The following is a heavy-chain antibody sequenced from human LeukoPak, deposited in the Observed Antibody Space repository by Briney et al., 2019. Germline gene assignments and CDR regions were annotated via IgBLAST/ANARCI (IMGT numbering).Heavy chain of an antibody. J-gene: IGHJ6*02. CDR2: IYYSGST. Sequence: SETLSLTCTVSGGSISSGGYYWSWIRQHPGKGLEWIGYIYYSGSTYYNPSLKSRVTISVDTSKNQFSLKLSSVTAADTAVYYCARLQVRYSYGWWLESPYYCGMDVWGQGTTVTVSS. D-gene: IGHD5-18*01. CDR3: ARLQVRYSYGWWLESPYYCGMDV. CDR1: GGSISSGGYY. V-gene: IGHV4-31*03.